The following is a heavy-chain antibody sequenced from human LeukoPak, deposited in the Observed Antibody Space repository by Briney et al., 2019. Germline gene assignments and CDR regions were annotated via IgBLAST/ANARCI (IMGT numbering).Heavy chain of an antibody. CDR3: ARGTVVVVITSLDP. V-gene: IGHV4-30-4*08. CDR1: GGSISRGDYY. Sequence: PSQTLSLTCTVSGGSISRGDYYWNWIRQPPGKGLEWIGYIYYSGSTYYNPSHKSRVTISVDTSKNQFSLKLSSVTAADTAVYYCARGTVVVVITSLDPWGQGTLVTVSS. J-gene: IGHJ5*02. D-gene: IGHD3-22*01. CDR2: IYYSGST.